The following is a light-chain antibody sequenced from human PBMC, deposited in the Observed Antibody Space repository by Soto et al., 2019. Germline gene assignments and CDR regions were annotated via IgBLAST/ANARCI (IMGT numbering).Light chain of an antibody. J-gene: IGLJ1*01. V-gene: IGLV2-14*01. Sequence: QSALTQPASVSGSPGQSITISCTGSGRDIGAYDYVSWYQQHPGKAPKLIIYGVKNRPSGVSNRFSASKSGFTASLTISGLQTEDEADYYCSSYTTSYFYVFGPGTKLTVL. CDR1: GRDIGAYDY. CDR2: GVK. CDR3: SSYTTSYFYV.